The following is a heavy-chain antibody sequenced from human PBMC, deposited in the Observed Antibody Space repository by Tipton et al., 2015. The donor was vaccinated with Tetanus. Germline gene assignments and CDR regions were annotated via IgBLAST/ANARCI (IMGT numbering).Heavy chain of an antibody. CDR2: IYTSGST. Sequence: LSLTCTVSGGSISSNYWSWIRQPAGKGLEWIGRIYTSGSTNYNPSLKSRVTMTLDTSKNQFSLKLSSVTAADTAVYYCARVRRGATTDLDYWGQGTLVTVSS. D-gene: IGHD5-12*01. V-gene: IGHV4-4*07. CDR3: ARVRRGATTDLDY. CDR1: GGSISSNY. J-gene: IGHJ4*02.